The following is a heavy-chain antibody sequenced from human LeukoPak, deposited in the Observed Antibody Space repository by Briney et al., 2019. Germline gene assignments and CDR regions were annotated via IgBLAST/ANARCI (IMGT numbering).Heavy chain of an antibody. Sequence: PSETLSLTCAVYGGSFSGYYWSWIRQPPGKGLEWIGEINHSGSTNYNPSLKSRVTISVDTSKNQFSLKLSSVTAADTAVYYCARDKRSGVAAAGPYYYYGMDVWGQGTTVTVSS. CDR3: ARDKRSGVAAAGPYYYYGMDV. D-gene: IGHD6-13*01. J-gene: IGHJ6*02. CDR1: GGSFSGYY. CDR2: INHSGST. V-gene: IGHV4-34*01.